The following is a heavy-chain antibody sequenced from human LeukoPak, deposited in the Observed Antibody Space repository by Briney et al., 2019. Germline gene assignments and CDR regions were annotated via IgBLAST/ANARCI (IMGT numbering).Heavy chain of an antibody. CDR3: ARDQDYYGSGSYGPDY. CDR1: GGSISSGSYY. D-gene: IGHD3-10*01. Sequence: SETLSLTCTVSGGSISSGSYYWSWIRQPAGKGLEWIGRIYTSGSTNYNPSLKSRVTISVDTSKNQFSLKLSSVTAADTAVYYCARDQDYYGSGSYGPDYWGQGILVTVSS. CDR2: IYTSGST. V-gene: IGHV4-61*02. J-gene: IGHJ4*02.